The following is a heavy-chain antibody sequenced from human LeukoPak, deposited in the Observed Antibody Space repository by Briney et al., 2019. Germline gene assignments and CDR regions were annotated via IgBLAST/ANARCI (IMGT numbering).Heavy chain of an antibody. Sequence: GESLKISCKGSGYSFTSYWIGWVRQMPGKGLEWMGIINPGDSDTRYSPSFQGLVTMSADKAISTAYLQWTSLKASDTAMYYCARRRGSSNWYWVDPWGQGTLVIVSS. J-gene: IGHJ5*02. CDR2: INPGDSDT. V-gene: IGHV5-51*01. D-gene: IGHD6-13*01. CDR1: GYSFTSYW. CDR3: ARRRGSSNWYWVDP.